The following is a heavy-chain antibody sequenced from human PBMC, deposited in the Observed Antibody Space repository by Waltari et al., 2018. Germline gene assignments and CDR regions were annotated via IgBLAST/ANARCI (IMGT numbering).Heavy chain of an antibody. CDR3: ARGRIYGDNSLYFDY. V-gene: IGHV4-39*07. J-gene: IGHJ4*02. D-gene: IGHD4-17*01. CDR2: IYYSGST. CDR1: GGSISSSSYY. Sequence: QLQLQESGPGLVKPSETLSLTCTVSGGSISSSSYYWGWIRQPPGKGLEWIGSIYYSGSTYYNPSLKSRVTISVDTSKNQFSLKLSSVTAADTAVYYCARGRIYGDNSLYFDYWGQGTLVTVSS.